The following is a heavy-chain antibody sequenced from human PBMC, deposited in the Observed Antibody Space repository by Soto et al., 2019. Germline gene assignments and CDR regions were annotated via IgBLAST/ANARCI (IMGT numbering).Heavy chain of an antibody. CDR1: GYTFTSYG. D-gene: IGHD2-15*01. V-gene: IGHV1-18*04. CDR2: ISAYNGNT. CDR3: ARDGYCSGRSCSPYYYYYYGMDV. Sequence: ASVEISCKASGYTFTSYGISWVRHAPGQGLEWMSSISAYNGNTNYAQKLQGRVTMTTDTSTSTAYLALRSLRSDDTDVYYCARDGYCSGRSCSPYYYYYYGMDVWRQGTTVTVSS. J-gene: IGHJ6*02.